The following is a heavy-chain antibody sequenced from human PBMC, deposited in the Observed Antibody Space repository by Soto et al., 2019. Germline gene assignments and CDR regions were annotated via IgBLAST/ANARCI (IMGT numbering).Heavy chain of an antibody. J-gene: IGHJ6*02. Sequence: QVQLMQSGAEVRKPGSSVTVSCKASGGTFSSNPISWVRQAPGQGLEWMGGIIRIFATPHYARRFLDRVTLTADRSTNTAYMELTGLTSEDTVISYCARDLSAVKSFEYFKYYRMDVWGQGTTVTVS. CDR1: GGTFSSNP. D-gene: IGHD3-9*01. V-gene: IGHV1-69*06. CDR3: ARDLSAVKSFEYFKYYRMDV. CDR2: IIRIFATP.